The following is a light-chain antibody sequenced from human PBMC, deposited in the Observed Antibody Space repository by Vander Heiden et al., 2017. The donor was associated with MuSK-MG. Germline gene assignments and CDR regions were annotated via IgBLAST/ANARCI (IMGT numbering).Light chain of an antibody. V-gene: IGKV1-27*01. J-gene: IGKJ4*01. CDR1: QGISNY. Sequence: DIQLTQSPSSLSASVGDRVTITCRVSQGISNYLNWYRQKPGKVPKLLIYSASNLQSGVPSRFSGSGSGTDFTLTISSLQPEDVATYYGQRTDNAPLTFGGGTKVEIK. CDR3: QRTDNAPLT. CDR2: SAS.